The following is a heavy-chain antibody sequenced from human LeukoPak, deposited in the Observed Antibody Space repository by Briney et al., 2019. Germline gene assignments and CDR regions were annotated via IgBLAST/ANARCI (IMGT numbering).Heavy chain of an antibody. CDR3: AREPFDSSGYYYFDY. CDR2: ISSSSSYI. CDR1: GFTFSSYS. V-gene: IGHV3-21*01. D-gene: IGHD3-22*01. Sequence: GGSLRLSCAASGFTFSSYSMNWVRQAPGKGLEWVSSISSSSSYIYYADSVKGRFTISRDNAKNSLYLQMSSLRAEDTAVYYCAREPFDSSGYYYFDYWGQGTLVTVSS. J-gene: IGHJ4*02.